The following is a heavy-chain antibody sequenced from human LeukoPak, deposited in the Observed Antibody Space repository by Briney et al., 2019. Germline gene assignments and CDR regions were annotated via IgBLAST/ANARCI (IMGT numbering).Heavy chain of an antibody. CDR2: IYYSGST. CDR3: ARVTSAAAGLFDY. D-gene: IGHD6-25*01. V-gene: IGHV4-34*01. J-gene: IGHJ4*02. Sequence: PSETLSLTCAVYGGSFSGYYWSWIRQPPGKGLEWIGSIYYSGSTYYNPSLKSRVTISVDTSKNQFSLKLSSVTAADTAVYYCARVTSAAAGLFDYWGQGTLVTVSS. CDR1: GGSFSGYY.